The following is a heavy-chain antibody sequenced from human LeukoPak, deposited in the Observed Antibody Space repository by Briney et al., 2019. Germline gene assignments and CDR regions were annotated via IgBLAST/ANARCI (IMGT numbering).Heavy chain of an antibody. CDR3: ARGLCTSTGCYQGPFDF. D-gene: IGHD2-2*01. CDR1: GFIFSSAW. J-gene: IGHJ4*02. CDR2: IKNKSYGGTT. V-gene: IGHV3-15*01. Sequence: GGSLRLSCAASGFIFSSAWMTWVRQAPGKGLEWVGHIKNKSYGGTTDYAAPVNGRFIISRDDSKNTLYLQMNRLRTEDTAVYYCARGLCTSTGCYQGPFDFWGQGMLVTVSS.